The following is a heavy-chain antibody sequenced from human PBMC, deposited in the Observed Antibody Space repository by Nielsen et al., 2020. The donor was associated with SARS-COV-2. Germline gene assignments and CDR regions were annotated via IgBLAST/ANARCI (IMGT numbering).Heavy chain of an antibody. J-gene: IGHJ6*02. V-gene: IGHV3-21*01. CDR1: GFTFSSYS. CDR3: ARPGYDFWSGYAQSYYYGMDV. CDR2: ISSSSSYI. D-gene: IGHD3-3*01. Sequence: GGSLRLSCAASGFTFSSYSMNWVRQAPGKGLEWVSSISSSSSYIYYADSVKGRFTISRGNAKNSLYLQMNSLRAEDTAVYYCARPGYDFWSGYAQSYYYGMDVWGQGTTVTVSS.